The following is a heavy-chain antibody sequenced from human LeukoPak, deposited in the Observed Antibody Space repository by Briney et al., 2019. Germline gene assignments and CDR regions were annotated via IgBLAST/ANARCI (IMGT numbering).Heavy chain of an antibody. CDR1: GGSFSTYY. CDR3: ARYYYGSGSYMYNWFDP. D-gene: IGHD3-10*01. Sequence: PSETLSLTRAVYGGSFSTYYWSWIRQPPGKGLEWIGEINHSGSTNYNPSLKSRVTISVDTSKNQFSLKLSSVTAADTAVYYCARYYYGSGSYMYNWFDPWGQGTLLTVSS. V-gene: IGHV4-34*01. J-gene: IGHJ5*02. CDR2: INHSGST.